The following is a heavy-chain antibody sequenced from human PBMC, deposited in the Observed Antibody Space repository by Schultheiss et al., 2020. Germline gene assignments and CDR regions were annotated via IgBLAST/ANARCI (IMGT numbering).Heavy chain of an antibody. D-gene: IGHD1-7*01. CDR2: VLYTGSV. Sequence: SETLSLTCAVYGGSFSGYYWSWIRQPPGKGLEWIGNVLYTGSVHYNPSLRSRATISVDTSKNQFSLKLSSVTAADTAVYYCARLNWNYNYFDYWGQGTLVTVSS. V-gene: IGHV4-34*12. CDR1: GGSFSGYY. CDR3: ARLNWNYNYFDY. J-gene: IGHJ4*02.